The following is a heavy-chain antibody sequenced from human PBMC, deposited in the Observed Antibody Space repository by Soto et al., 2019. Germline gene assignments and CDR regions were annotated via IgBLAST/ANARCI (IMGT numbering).Heavy chain of an antibody. Sequence: QVQLVESGGGVVQPGMSLRLSCAASGFTFSSYGMHWVRQAPGKGLEWLAFISFDGSNRYYVDSVRGRFTISRDNSKNTLFLQMNSLRAEDTAVYYCARGNWDDMFYFVYWGQGTLLTVSS. J-gene: IGHJ4*02. CDR3: ARGNWDDMFYFVY. V-gene: IGHV3-30*03. D-gene: IGHD1-1*01. CDR2: ISFDGSNR. CDR1: GFTFSSYG.